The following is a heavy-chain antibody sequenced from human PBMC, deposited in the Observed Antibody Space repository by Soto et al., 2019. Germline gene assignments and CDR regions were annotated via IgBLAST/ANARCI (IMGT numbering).Heavy chain of an antibody. V-gene: IGHV4-4*02. J-gene: IGHJ6*02. CDR1: SGSISRSTW. CDR2: IHHIGST. Sequence: SEALSVTCGVSSGSISRSTWWTWVRQPPGKGLEWIGEIHHIGSTNYNPSLKSRLTMSVDKSRNHFSLQLTSVTAADTAVYYCAREYVYYYYYYGMDVWGQGTTVTVSS. D-gene: IGHD3-16*01. CDR3: AREYVYYYYYYGMDV.